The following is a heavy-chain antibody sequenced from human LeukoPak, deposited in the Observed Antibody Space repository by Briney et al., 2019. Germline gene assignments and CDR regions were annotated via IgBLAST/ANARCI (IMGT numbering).Heavy chain of an antibody. Sequence: PGGSLRLSCAASGFTFSGSAMHWVRQASGKGLEWVGRIRSKANSYATAYAASVKGRFTISRDDSKNTAYLQMNSLKTEDTAVYYCTRRASQKGAFDIWGQGTMVTVSS. V-gene: IGHV3-73*01. CDR2: IRSKANSYAT. J-gene: IGHJ3*02. CDR1: GFTFSGSA. CDR3: TRRASQKGAFDI. D-gene: IGHD5-12*01.